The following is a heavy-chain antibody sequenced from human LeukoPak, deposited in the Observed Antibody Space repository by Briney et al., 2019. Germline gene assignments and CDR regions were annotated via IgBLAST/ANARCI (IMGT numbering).Heavy chain of an antibody. CDR3: ARDWGVGTAMANYFDY. D-gene: IGHD5-18*01. CDR2: ISWNSVTT. Sequence: GGSLRLSCAASGFTFDDYAMHWVRQAPGKGLEWVSSISWNSVTTGYADSVKGRFTISRDNAKNSLYLQMNSLRAEDTAVYYCARDWGVGTAMANYFDYWGQGTLVTVSS. V-gene: IGHV3-9*01. J-gene: IGHJ4*02. CDR1: GFTFDDYA.